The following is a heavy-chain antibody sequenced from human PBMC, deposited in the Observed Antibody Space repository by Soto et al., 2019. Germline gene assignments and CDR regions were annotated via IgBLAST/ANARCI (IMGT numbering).Heavy chain of an antibody. CDR3: ARDPSEYGDQLEIDY. Sequence: GGSLRLSCAASGFTFSSYGMHWVRQAPGKGLEWVAVIWYDGSNKYYADSVKGRFTISRDNSKNTLYLQMNSLRAEDTAVYYCARDPSEYGDQLEIDYWGQGTLVTVSS. CDR1: GFTFSSYG. D-gene: IGHD4-17*01. CDR2: IWYDGSNK. J-gene: IGHJ4*02. V-gene: IGHV3-33*01.